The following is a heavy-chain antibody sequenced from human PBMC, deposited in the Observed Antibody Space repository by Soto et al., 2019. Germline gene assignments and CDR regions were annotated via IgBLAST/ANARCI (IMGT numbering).Heavy chain of an antibody. V-gene: IGHV3-33*01. CDR1: GFTFSSYG. J-gene: IGHJ6*02. CDR3: AREFGGADYGMDV. Sequence: QVQLVESGGGVVQPGRSLRLSCAASGFTFSSYGMHWVRQAPGKGLEWVAVIWYDGINKYYADSVKGRFTISRDNSKNTLYLQMNSLRAEDTAVYYCAREFGGADYGMDVWGQGTTVTVSS. D-gene: IGHD3-10*01. CDR2: IWYDGINK.